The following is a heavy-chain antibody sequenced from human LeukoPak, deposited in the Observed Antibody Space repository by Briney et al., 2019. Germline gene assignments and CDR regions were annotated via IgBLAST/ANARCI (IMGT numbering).Heavy chain of an antibody. J-gene: IGHJ4*02. CDR2: IRSKSYSYAT. Sequence: PGGSLRLSCVASGFTFSGSAMHWVRQTSGKGLEWVGHIRSKSYSYATGYAASVTGRLTLDRADSRNSVYLQMDSLKTEDLAVSYCTPEGVDFWGEGELVSVSS. V-gene: IGHV3-73*01. CDR1: GFTFSGSA. CDR3: TPEGVDF.